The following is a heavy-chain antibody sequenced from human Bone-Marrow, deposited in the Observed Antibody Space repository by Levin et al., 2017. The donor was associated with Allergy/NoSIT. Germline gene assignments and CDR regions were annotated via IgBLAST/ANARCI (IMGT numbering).Heavy chain of an antibody. CDR2: ISTTSSTI. D-gene: IGHD3-9*01. V-gene: IGHV3-48*02. J-gene: IGHJ4*02. CDR3: ARDHITIFSLYFDY. Sequence: GESLKISCAASGFTFSSHSMNWVRQAPGKGLEWVSYISTTSSTIYYADSVKGRFTISRDNAKNSLYLQMNSLRDEDTAAYYCARDHITIFSLYFDYWGPGTLVTVSS. CDR1: GFTFSSHS.